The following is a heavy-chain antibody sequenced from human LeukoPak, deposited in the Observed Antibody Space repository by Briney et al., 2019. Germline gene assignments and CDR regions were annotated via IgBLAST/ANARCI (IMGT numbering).Heavy chain of an antibody. J-gene: IGHJ4*02. CDR3: ARAALPSGSFPPFDY. V-gene: IGHV3-48*01. D-gene: IGHD1-26*01. CDR2: ISSSSSTI. CDR1: GFTFSSYE. Sequence: PGGSLRLSCAASGFTFSSYEMNWVRQAPGKGLEWVSYISSSSSTIYYADSVKGRFTISRDNAKNSLYLQMNSLRAEDTAVYYCARAALPSGSFPPFDYWGQGTLVTVSS.